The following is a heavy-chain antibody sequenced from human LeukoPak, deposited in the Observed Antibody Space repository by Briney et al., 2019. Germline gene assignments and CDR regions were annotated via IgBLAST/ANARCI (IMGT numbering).Heavy chain of an antibody. J-gene: IGHJ4*02. V-gene: IGHV4-34*01. Sequence: PSETLSLTCAVYGGSFSGYYWSWIRQPPGKGLEWIGEINHSGSTSYNPSLKSRVTISVDTSKNQFSLKLSSVTAADTAVYYCARARNRGRLDYWGQGTLVTVSS. CDR3: ARARNRGRLDY. CDR1: GGSFSGYY. CDR2: INHSGST. D-gene: IGHD2/OR15-2a*01.